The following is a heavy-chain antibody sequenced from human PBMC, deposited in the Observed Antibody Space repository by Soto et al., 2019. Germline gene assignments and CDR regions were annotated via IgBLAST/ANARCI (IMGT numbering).Heavy chain of an antibody. V-gene: IGHV3-74*01. CDR3: ARLNYGDYGGVYDY. CDR2: INSDGSST. Sequence: VASGGGLVQPGGSLRLCCAASGFNVSSYLMHWVRQAPGKGLVWVSRINSDGSSTSFADSVKGRFTISRDNAKNTLYLQMNSLRAEDTAVYYCARLNYGDYGGVYDYWRQGTLVTVSS. CDR1: GFNVSSYL. D-gene: IGHD4-17*01. J-gene: IGHJ4*02.